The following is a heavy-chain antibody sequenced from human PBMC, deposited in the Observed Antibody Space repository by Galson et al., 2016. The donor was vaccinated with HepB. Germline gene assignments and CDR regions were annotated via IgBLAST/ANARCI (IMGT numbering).Heavy chain of an antibody. CDR3: ARDDYFRLGY. CDR1: GFAFRTYS. D-gene: IGHD3-16*01. Sequence: SLRLSCAASGFAFRTYSMNWVRQAPGKGLEWVSAISGSGGSTYYADSVKGRFTISTDNSKNMMYLQMNSLRAEDTAVYYCARDDYFRLGYWGQGTLVTVSS. V-gene: IGHV3-23*01. J-gene: IGHJ4*02. CDR2: ISGSGGST.